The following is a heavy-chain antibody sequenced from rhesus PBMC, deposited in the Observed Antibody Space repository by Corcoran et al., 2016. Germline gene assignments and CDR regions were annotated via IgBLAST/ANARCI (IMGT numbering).Heavy chain of an antibody. CDR2: IYWDDDK. CDR3: TRYLRSNFYFDY. J-gene: IGHJ4*01. D-gene: IGHD2-15*01. V-gene: IGHV2-1*01. CDR1: GFSLNTTGMG. Sequence: QVTLKESGPALVKPTQTLTLTCILSGFSLNTTGMGVGWIRQPPVKTLEWLAHIYWDDDKPLSTSLKSRLTISKDTSKNQVVLTMTNMDPVDTATYYCTRYLRSNFYFDYWGQGVLVTVSS.